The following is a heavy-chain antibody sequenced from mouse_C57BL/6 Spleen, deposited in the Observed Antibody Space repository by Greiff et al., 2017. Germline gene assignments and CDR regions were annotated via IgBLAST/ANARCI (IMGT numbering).Heavy chain of an antibody. J-gene: IGHJ1*03. D-gene: IGHD1-1*01. V-gene: IGHV14-1*01. CDR3: TTERDYYGSSYWYFDV. Sequence: VQLQQSGAELVRPGASVKLSCTASGFNIKDYYMHWVKQRPEQGLEWIGRIDPEDGDTEYAPKFQGKATMTADTSSNTAYLQLSSLTSEDTAVYYCTTERDYYGSSYWYFDVWGTGTTVTVSP. CDR2: IDPEDGDT. CDR1: GFNIKDYY.